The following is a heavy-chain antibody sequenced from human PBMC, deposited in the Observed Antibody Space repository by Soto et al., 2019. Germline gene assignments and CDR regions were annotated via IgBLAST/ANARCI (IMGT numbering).Heavy chain of an antibody. CDR3: ARANGGYNWNYGVPRMWFDP. J-gene: IGHJ5*02. CDR2: IKQDGSEK. V-gene: IGHV3-7*05. Sequence: GGSLRLSCAASGFTFSSYWMSWVRQAPGKGLEWVANIKQDGSEKYYVDSVKGRFTISRDNAKNSLYLQMNSLRAEDTAVYYCARANGGYNWNYGVPRMWFDPWGQGTLVTVSS. D-gene: IGHD1-7*01. CDR1: GFTFSSYW.